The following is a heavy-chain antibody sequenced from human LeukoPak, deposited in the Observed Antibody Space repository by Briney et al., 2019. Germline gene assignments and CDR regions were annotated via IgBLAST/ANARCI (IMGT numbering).Heavy chain of an antibody. J-gene: IGHJ4*02. Sequence: PSETLSLTCTVSGGSISSSSYYWGWIRQPPGTGLEWIGSIYYSGSTYYNPSLKSRVTISVDTSKNQFSLKLSSVTAADTAVYYCARGGVRLAFFDYWGQGTLVTVSS. V-gene: IGHV4-39*07. CDR3: ARGGVRLAFFDY. D-gene: IGHD6-19*01. CDR1: GGSISSSSYY. CDR2: IYYSGST.